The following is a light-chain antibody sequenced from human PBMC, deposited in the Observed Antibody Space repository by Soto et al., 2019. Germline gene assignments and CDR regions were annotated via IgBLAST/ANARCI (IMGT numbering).Light chain of an antibody. CDR2: AAS. CDR3: QQSYSNPFT. CDR1: QSISSW. J-gene: IGKJ4*01. V-gene: IGKV1-39*01. Sequence: DIQMTQSPSALSASLGDRATITCRASQSISSWLAWYQQTPEKAPKLLIYAASSLQSGVPSRFSGSGSGTDFTLTISSLQPEDFETYYCQQSYSNPFTFGGGTKVDIK.